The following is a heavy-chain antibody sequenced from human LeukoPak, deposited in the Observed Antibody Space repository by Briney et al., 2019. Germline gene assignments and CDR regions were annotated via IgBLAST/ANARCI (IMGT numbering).Heavy chain of an antibody. D-gene: IGHD3-22*01. CDR1: GFTFSSYA. V-gene: IGHV3-23*01. Sequence: GGSLRLSCAASGFTFSSYAMSWVRQAPGKGLEWVSAISGSGGSTYYADSVKGRFTISRDNSKNTLYLQMNSLRAEDTAVYYCAREIHYYDSSGSRDYYYYMDVWGKGTTVTVSS. CDR3: AREIHYYDSSGSRDYYYYMDV. CDR2: ISGSGGST. J-gene: IGHJ6*03.